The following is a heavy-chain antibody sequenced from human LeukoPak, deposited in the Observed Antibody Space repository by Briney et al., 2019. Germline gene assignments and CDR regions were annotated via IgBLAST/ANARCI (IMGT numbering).Heavy chain of an antibody. CDR1: GGSISGDNYY. V-gene: IGHV4-61*02. D-gene: IGHD6-13*01. Sequence: PSQTLSLTCTVSGGSISGDNYYWSWIRQPAGKGLEWIGRISTSGSTSYNPSLKSRVAISVDTSKNQFSLMVSSVTAADTAVYYCARGGFPGYSTSWFCWGQGTLVTVSS. J-gene: IGHJ4*02. CDR3: ARGGFPGYSTSWFC. CDR2: ISTSGST.